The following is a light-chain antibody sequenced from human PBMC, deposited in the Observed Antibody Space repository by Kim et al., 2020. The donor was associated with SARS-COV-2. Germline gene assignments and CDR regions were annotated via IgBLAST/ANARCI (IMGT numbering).Light chain of an antibody. CDR1: SIDLVGTYNT. CDR3: FSYAGNNTFV. CDR2: DVS. V-gene: IGLV2-11*03. Sequence: QSVPLSCTGTSIDLVGTYNTVSWYQQHPGKAPKLIIYDVSQRPSGVPDRFSGSKSGNTASLTVSGLQAEDEADYYCFSYAGNNTFVFGGGTQLTVL. J-gene: IGLJ2*01.